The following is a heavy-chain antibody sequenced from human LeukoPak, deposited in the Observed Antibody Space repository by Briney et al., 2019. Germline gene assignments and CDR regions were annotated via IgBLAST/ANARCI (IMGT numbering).Heavy chain of an antibody. CDR1: GYSFTSYW. Sequence: GESLKISCKGSGYSFTSYWIGWVRQMPGKGLEWMGIIYPGDSDTRYSPSFQGHVTISADKSISTAYLQWSSLKASDTAMYYCARRIAVAGEGYDYWGQGTLVTVSS. CDR3: ARRIAVAGEGYDY. CDR2: IYPGDSDT. J-gene: IGHJ4*02. D-gene: IGHD6-19*01. V-gene: IGHV5-51*01.